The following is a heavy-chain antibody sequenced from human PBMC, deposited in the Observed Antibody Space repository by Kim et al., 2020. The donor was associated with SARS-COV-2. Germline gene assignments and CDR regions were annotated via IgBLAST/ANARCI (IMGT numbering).Heavy chain of an antibody. V-gene: IGHV3-30*07. Sequence: VKGRFTSSRDNSQNTLYLQMNSLRVEDTAVYYCARDYLGYCSTSSCYAAYWGQGTLVTVSS. CDR3: ARDYLGYCSTSSCYAAY. J-gene: IGHJ4*02. D-gene: IGHD2-2*01.